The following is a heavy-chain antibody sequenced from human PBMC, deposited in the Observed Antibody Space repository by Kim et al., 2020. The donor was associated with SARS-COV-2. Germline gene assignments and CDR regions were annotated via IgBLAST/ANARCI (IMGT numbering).Heavy chain of an antibody. J-gene: IGHJ5*02. Sequence: PSLKRRVTMSVDTSKNLFSLNLTSVTAADTAVYYCARLGGIAAAGTGWFDPWGQGPLVTVSS. CDR3: ARLGGIAAAGTGWFDP. D-gene: IGHD6-13*01. V-gene: IGHV4-30-2*04.